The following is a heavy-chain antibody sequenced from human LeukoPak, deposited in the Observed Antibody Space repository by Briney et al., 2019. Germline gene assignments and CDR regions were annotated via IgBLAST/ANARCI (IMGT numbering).Heavy chain of an antibody. CDR3: ARYGVFFNWFDP. D-gene: IGHD3-3*01. V-gene: IGHV4-34*01. CDR2: INHSGST. J-gene: IGHJ5*02. CDR1: GGSFSGYY. Sequence: SETLSLTCAVYGGSFSGYYWSWIRQPPGKGLEWIGEINHSGSTNYNPSLKSRVTISVDTSKNQFSLKLSSVTAADTAVYYCARYGVFFNWFDPWGQGTLATVSS.